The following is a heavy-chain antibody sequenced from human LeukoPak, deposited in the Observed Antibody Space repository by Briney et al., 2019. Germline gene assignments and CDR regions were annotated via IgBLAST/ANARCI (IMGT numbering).Heavy chain of an antibody. D-gene: IGHD1-26*01. J-gene: IGHJ4*02. V-gene: IGHV3-23*01. CDR3: AKGGSYAPLDY. CDR2: ISTSGGGT. Sequence: PGGSLRLSCAASGFTFTDSAMTWVRQAPGKGLEWVSAISTSGGGTIYTDSVKDRFTISRDNSKNTLYLQMNSLRAEDTAIYYCAKGGSYAPLDYWGQGTLVTVSS. CDR1: GFTFTDSA.